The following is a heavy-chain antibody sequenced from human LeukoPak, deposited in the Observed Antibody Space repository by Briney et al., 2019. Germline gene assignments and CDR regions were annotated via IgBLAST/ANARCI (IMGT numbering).Heavy chain of an antibody. Sequence: ASVKVSCKASGYTFTGYYMHWVRQAPGQGLEWMGWINPNSGGTNYAQKFQGRVTMTRDTSISTAYMELSRLRSDDTAVYYCAREGGSSGWYGGGYFDYWGQGTLVTVSS. D-gene: IGHD6-19*01. V-gene: IGHV1-2*02. CDR2: INPNSGGT. CDR1: GYTFTGYY. J-gene: IGHJ4*02. CDR3: AREGGSSGWYGGGYFDY.